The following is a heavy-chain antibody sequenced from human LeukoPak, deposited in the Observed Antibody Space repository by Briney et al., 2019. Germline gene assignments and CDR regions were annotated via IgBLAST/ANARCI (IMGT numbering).Heavy chain of an antibody. J-gene: IGHJ4*02. CDR3: ARHFYGSGTYYHFDY. CDR2: ISPYNDNT. Sequence: ASVKVSCKASGYSFPSYGISWVRQAPGQGPEWMGWISPYNDNTNYAQKLQGRATLTTDTSTSTAYMELRSLRSDDTAVYYCARHFYGSGTYYHFDYWGQGTLVIVSS. V-gene: IGHV1-18*01. D-gene: IGHD3-10*01. CDR1: GYSFPSYG.